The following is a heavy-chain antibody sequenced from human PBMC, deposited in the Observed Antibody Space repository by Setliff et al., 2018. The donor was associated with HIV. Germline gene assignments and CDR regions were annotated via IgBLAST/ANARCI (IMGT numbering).Heavy chain of an antibody. CDR3: ARDVGEQLDV. CDR1: GGSIDSGSYY. J-gene: IGHJ6*04. V-gene: IGHV4-61*10. Sequence: SETLSLTCTVSGGSIDSGSYYWSWIRQPAGKGLEWIGYIYYSGRTNYNPSLDSRVTMSVDTSKNQFSLKLSSVTAADTAVYYCARDVGEQLDVWGKGTTVTVSS. CDR2: IYYSGRT.